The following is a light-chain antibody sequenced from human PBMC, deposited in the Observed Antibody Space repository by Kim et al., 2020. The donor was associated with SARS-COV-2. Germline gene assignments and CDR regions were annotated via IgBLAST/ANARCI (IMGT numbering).Light chain of an antibody. CDR3: CSYAGSYV. CDR2: DVS. Sequence: PGQSVTISCTGTSSDVGGYHYVSWYQQHPGKAPKLLIYDVSKRPSGVPDRFSGSKSDNTASLTISGLQAEDEADYYCCSYAGSYVFGTGTKVTVL. J-gene: IGLJ1*01. V-gene: IGLV2-11*01. CDR1: SSDVGGYHY.